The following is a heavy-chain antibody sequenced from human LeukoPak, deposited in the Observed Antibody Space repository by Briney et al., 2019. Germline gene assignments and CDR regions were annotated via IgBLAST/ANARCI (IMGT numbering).Heavy chain of an antibody. J-gene: IGHJ2*01. Sequence: GPVKVSCKVSGYTLTELSMHWVRQAPGKGLEWMGGFDPEDGETIYAQKFQGRVAITEDTSTDTAYMELSSLRSEDTAVYYCATIDIVVVPAVGPAGYFDLWGRGTLVTVSS. CDR1: GYTLTELS. CDR2: FDPEDGET. D-gene: IGHD2-2*01. V-gene: IGHV1-24*01. CDR3: ATIDIVVVPAVGPAGYFDL.